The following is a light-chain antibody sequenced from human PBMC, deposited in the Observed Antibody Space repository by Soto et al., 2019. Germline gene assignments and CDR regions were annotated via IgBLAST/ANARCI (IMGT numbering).Light chain of an antibody. CDR3: QQYRTSWWT. CDR2: GAS. Sequence: LSLSTGATAALSCRARQSGSSNCFAWYQQKPGQAPRLLIYGASSRASGIPDRFSGSGSGTDFTLTINRLEPDDSATYYCQQYRTSWWTFGQGTQADIK. V-gene: IGKV3-20*01. CDR1: QSGSSNC. J-gene: IGKJ1*01.